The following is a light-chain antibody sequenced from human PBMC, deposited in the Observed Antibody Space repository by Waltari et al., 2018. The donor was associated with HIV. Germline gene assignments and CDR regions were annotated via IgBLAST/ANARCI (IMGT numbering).Light chain of an antibody. Sequence: EIVLTQSPATLSLSPGERATLSCRASQSVSSYLAWYQQKPGQAPRILIYDASNRATGIPARFSGSGSGTDFTLTISSLEPEDFAVYYCQQRTNSRTFGQGTKVEIK. V-gene: IGKV3-11*01. J-gene: IGKJ1*01. CDR1: QSVSSY. CDR3: QQRTNSRT. CDR2: DAS.